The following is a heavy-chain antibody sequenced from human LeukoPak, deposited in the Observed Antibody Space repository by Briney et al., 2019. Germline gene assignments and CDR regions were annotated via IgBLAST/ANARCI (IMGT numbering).Heavy chain of an antibody. D-gene: IGHD2-15*01. CDR1: GESFSGYY. V-gene: IGHV4-34*01. Sequence: PSETLSLTCAVYGESFSGYYWSWIRQPPGKGLEWIGDINHSGSTNYNPFLKSRVTISVDTSKNQFSLNLNSVTAADTAVYYCARGGGRDFDYWGQGTLVTVSS. CDR2: INHSGST. J-gene: IGHJ4*02. CDR3: ARGGGRDFDY.